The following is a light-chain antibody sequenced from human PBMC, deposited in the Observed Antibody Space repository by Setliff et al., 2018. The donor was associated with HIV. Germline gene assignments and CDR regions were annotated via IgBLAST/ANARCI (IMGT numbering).Light chain of an antibody. J-gene: IGLJ1*01. Sequence: QSALTQPASVSGSPGQSITISCTGTSSDIGGYNYVSWYQQHPGKAPKLMIYDVSKRPSVVSNRFSGSKSGNTASLTISGLQAEDEAAYYCSSYTSSSTYVFATGTKVTVL. CDR3: SSYTSSSTYV. CDR2: DVS. CDR1: SSDIGGYNY. V-gene: IGLV2-14*01.